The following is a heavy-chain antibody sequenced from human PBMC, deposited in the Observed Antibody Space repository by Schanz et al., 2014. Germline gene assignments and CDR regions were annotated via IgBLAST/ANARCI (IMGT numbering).Heavy chain of an antibody. CDR3: ARGGRGGYPGRAFDI. CDR2: TSSDGSLK. J-gene: IGHJ3*02. D-gene: IGHD5-12*01. CDR1: GFTFSSYA. Sequence: QVQLVESGGGVVQPGRSLRLSCAASGFTFSSYAVHWVRQAPDKGLVWVAVTSSDGSLKYYADSVKGRFTISRDNSRDRVYLQMNSLRGEDTAVYYCARGGRGGYPGRAFDIGGQGTMVTASS. V-gene: IGHV3-30*04.